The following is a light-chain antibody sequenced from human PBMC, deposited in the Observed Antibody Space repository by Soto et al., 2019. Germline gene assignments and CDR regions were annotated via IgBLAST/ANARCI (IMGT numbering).Light chain of an antibody. J-gene: IGKJ1*01. Sequence: EIVMTQSPATLSVSPGERATLSCRASQSVSSNLAWYQQKPGQAPRLLIYGASTRATGIPARFSGSGSGTEFTPPTSSLRSEDFGVYYGQQYDDCPETFGQGTKVKIK. CDR1: QSVSSN. CDR3: QQYDDCPET. CDR2: GAS. V-gene: IGKV3-15*01.